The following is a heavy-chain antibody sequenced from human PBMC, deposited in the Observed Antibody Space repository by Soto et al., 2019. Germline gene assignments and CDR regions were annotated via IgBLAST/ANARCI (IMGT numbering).Heavy chain of an antibody. CDR2: IYYSGST. D-gene: IGHD3-10*01. CDR3: ASMTYYYCSGSHNFDY. Sequence: QLQLQESGPGLVKPSETLSLTCTVSGGSISSSSYYWGWSRQPPGKGLEGIGSIYYSGSTYYNPSIKSRVTISVDTSQNHFSLKLSSVTAADTAVYYCASMTYYYCSGSHNFDYWGQGTLVTVSS. CDR1: GGSISSSSYY. V-gene: IGHV4-39*01. J-gene: IGHJ4*02.